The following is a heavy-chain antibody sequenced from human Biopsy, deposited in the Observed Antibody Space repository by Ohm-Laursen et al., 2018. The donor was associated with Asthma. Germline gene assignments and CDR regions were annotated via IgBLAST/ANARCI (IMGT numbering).Heavy chain of an antibody. CDR1: GFAVSRDH. CDR3: ARGDSSNWPHYYFDY. J-gene: IGHJ4*02. Sequence: GSPRLSCSASGFAVSRDHMFWVRQAPGKGLEWVSVIYSGGTSHTADSVRGRFTISRDYSKNTLYLQMHSLRAEDTAVYYCARGDSSNWPHYYFDYWGQGTLVTVSS. CDR2: IYSGGTS. V-gene: IGHV3-53*01. D-gene: IGHD3-22*01.